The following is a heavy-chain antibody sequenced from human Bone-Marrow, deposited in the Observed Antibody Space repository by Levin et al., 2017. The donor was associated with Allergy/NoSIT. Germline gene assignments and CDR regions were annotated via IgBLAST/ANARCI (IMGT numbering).Heavy chain of an antibody. V-gene: IGHV3-72*01. J-gene: IGHJ6*02. CDR3: ADLGRSYGLDV. Sequence: GGSLRLSCAASGFTFSDHYMDWVRQAPGKGLEWLGRITNTGNSDTTKYAASVKGRFTISRDDSRNSLYLQLNSLKTEATAVYYCADLGRSYGLDVWGQGTTVTVSS. CDR1: GFTFSDHY. D-gene: IGHD3-16*01. CDR2: ITNTGNSDTT.